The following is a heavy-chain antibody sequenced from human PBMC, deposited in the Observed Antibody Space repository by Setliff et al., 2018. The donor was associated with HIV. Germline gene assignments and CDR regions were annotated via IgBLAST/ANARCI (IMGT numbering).Heavy chain of an antibody. Sequence: GGSLRLSCAASGFAFSNYGMHWVRQAPGKGLEWVAVIWFDRSKKYYADSVEGRFTISRDNSKNTLYLQMNSLRAEDTAVYYCAKGYSGYDCTLDYWGQGTPVAVSS. J-gene: IGHJ4*02. V-gene: IGHV3-33*06. D-gene: IGHD5-12*01. CDR2: IWFDRSKK. CDR1: GFAFSNYG. CDR3: AKGYSGYDCTLDY.